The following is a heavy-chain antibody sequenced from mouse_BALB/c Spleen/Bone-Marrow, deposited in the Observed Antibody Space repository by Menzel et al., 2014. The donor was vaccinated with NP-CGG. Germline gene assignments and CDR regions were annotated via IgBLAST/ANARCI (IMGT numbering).Heavy chain of an antibody. CDR1: GYSFTGYT. V-gene: IGHV1-25*01. CDR2: INPYNGGT. J-gene: IGHJ4*01. D-gene: IGHD1-1*01. CDR3: ARLLLYYYAMDY. Sequence: VQLQQSGPELVKPGASMKISCKASGYSFTGYTMNWVKQSHGKNLEWIGLINPYNGGTNYNQKFKDKATLTVDRSSSTAYMGLLSLTSEDSAVYYCARLLLYYYAMDYWGQGTSVTVSS.